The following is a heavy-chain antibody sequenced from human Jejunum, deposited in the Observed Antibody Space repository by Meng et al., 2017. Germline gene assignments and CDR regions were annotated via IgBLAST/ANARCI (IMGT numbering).Heavy chain of an antibody. CDR2: TSGYNDKT. D-gene: IGHD1-26*01. CDR3: ARDLVGSTLGDY. J-gene: IGHJ4*02. V-gene: IGHV1-18*01. Sequence: ASVKVSCKASGYSFIQYGMSWVRQAPGQGFEWMGWTSGYNDKTDYVKRFQDRVTLTTNTSTNTVYMGPRNLRSDDTAGYYCARDLVGSTLGDYWGQGILVTVSS. CDR1: GYSFIQYG.